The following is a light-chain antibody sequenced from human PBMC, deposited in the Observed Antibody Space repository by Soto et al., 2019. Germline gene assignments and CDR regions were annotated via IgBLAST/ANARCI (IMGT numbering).Light chain of an antibody. CDR1: QTIISW. Sequence: DIQMTQSPSTLSGSVGDRVTITFRASQTIISWLAWYQQKPGKAPKLLIYKASNLQTGVPSRFSGSGYGTEFTLTISSLQPDDVATYYCQQYSDHWTFGQGTKVDIK. CDR2: KAS. J-gene: IGKJ1*01. CDR3: QQYSDHWT. V-gene: IGKV1-5*03.